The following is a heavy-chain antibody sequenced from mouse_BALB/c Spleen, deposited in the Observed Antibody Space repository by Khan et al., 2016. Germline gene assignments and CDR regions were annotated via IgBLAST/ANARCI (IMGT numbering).Heavy chain of an antibody. V-gene: IGHV9-3*02. Sequence: QIQLVQSGPELKTPGETVKISCKASGYTFTNYGMNWVKQAPGKGLKWMGWIHTSTGEPTYAEEFKGRIAFSLETSANTAYWQINNLKSEDTATYFGARTARATFVYWGQGTLVTVSA. CDR1: GYTFTNYG. J-gene: IGHJ3*01. CDR3: ARTARATFVY. D-gene: IGHD3-1*01. CDR2: IHTSTGEP.